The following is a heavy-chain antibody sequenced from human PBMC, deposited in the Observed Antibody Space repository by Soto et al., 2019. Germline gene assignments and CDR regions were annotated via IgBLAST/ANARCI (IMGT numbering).Heavy chain of an antibody. CDR2: MWPSGGT. CDR1: GVSIGSPNW. D-gene: IGHD1-1*01. CDR3: AGERQTTYPVPPADV. J-gene: IGHJ6*02. V-gene: IGHV4-4*02. Sequence: SETLSLTCAVSGVSIGSPNWWTWVRQAPGKGLEWIGGMWPSGGTTYNPSLRSRVTISVDTSKNHLSLTLTSVTAADTAVYYCAGERQTTYPVPPADVWGLGTTVTVSS.